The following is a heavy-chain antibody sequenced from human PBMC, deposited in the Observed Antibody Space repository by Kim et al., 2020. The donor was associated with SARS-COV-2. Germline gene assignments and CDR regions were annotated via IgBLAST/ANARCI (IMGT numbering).Heavy chain of an antibody. J-gene: IGHJ3*02. CDR3: ARGLPYYYGPAVAFDI. V-gene: IGHV4-34*01. Sequence: SETLSLTCAVYGGSISSYYWSWIRQPPGKGLEWIGDINHSGSTNYNPSLKSRVTISVDTSKNQFSLKLSSVAAADTAVYYCARGLPYYYGPAVAFDIWGQGTLVTVSS. CDR2: INHSGST. D-gene: IGHD3-10*01. CDR1: GGSISSYY.